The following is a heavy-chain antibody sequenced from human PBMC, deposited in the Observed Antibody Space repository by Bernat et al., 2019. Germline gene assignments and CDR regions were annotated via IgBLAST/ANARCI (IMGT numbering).Heavy chain of an antibody. CDR3: AKDLEEAVACEN. D-gene: IGHD6-19*01. Sequence: QVQLVESGGGVVQPGRSLRLSCAASGFTFSSYGMHWVRQAPGKGLAWVAVISYDGSNKYYADSVKGRFTISRDNSKNTLYLQMSSLGAEDTAVYYCAKDLEEAVACENWGQGTLVTVSS. CDR1: GFTFSSYG. V-gene: IGHV3-30*18. CDR2: ISYDGSNK. J-gene: IGHJ4*02.